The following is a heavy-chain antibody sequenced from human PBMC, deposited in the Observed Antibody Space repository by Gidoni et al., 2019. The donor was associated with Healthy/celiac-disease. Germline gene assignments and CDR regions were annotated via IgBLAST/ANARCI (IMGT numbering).Heavy chain of an antibody. CDR3: ARVISRNCSSTSCHQRWFDP. J-gene: IGHJ5*02. CDR1: GFTFSSYS. CDR2: ISSSSSYI. D-gene: IGHD2-2*01. Sequence: EVQLVESGGGLVKPGWSLRLSCAASGFTFSSYSLTWVRQAPGKGLEWVSSISSSSSYIYYADSVKGRFTISRDNAKNSLYLQMNSLRAEDTAVYYCARVISRNCSSTSCHQRWFDPWGQGTLVTVSS. V-gene: IGHV3-21*01.